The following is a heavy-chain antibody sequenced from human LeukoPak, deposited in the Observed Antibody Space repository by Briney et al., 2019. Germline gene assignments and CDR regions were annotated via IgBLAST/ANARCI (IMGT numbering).Heavy chain of an antibody. CDR1: GGSISISSYY. J-gene: IGHJ3*02. V-gene: IGHV4-39*01. Sequence: SETLSLTCTVSGGSISISSYYWSWIRQPPGKGLEWIGNIYYTGSTYYNPSLKSRVTISVDTSKNHFSLKVSSVTAADTAVYYCARQGGGDSGYYSENAFDIWGQGTMVTVSS. CDR2: IYYTGST. CDR3: ARQGGGDSGYYSENAFDI. D-gene: IGHD3-22*01.